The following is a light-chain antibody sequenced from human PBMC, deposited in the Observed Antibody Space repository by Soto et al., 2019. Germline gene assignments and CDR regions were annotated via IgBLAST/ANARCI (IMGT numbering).Light chain of an antibody. CDR3: QQSYSTRWT. V-gene: IGKV3-15*01. J-gene: IGKJ1*01. CDR2: HAF. Sequence: EIVMTQSPATLSVSPGERATLSCRASESVRGKVAWYQHKPGQAPRLLIYHAFTRATGIPDRFSGSGSGTEYTLTISSLQSEDFATYYCQQSYSTRWTFGQGTKVDIK. CDR1: ESVRGK.